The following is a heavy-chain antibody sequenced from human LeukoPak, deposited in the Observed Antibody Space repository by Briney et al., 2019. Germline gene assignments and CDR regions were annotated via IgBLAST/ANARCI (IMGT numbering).Heavy chain of an antibody. V-gene: IGHV3-23*01. CDR3: AKDYEGSSWITWFDP. CDR1: GSSFSTYG. D-gene: IGHD6-13*01. CDR2: ISGSGGST. J-gene: IGHJ5*02. Sequence: GGSLRLSCAASGSSFSTYGMSWVRQAPGTGLEWVSAISGSGGSTYYADSVKGRFSISRDNSKNTLYLQMNSLRAEDPAVYYCAKDYEGSSWITWFDPWGQGSLVTVSS.